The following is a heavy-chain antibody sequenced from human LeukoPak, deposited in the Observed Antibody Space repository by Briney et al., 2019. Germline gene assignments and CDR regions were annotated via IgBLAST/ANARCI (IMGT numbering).Heavy chain of an antibody. CDR3: ARCLSRCNNGFDI. CDR1: GGSISSGGSY. CDR2: IYYSGST. V-gene: IGHV4-31*03. D-gene: IGHD2/OR15-2a*01. J-gene: IGHJ3*02. Sequence: SETLSLTCTVSGGSISSGGSYWSWIRQHPGKGLEWIGYIYYSGSTYYNPSLKSRVTISVDTSKNQFSLKLSSVTAADTAVYYCARCLSRCNNGFDIWGQGTMVTVSS.